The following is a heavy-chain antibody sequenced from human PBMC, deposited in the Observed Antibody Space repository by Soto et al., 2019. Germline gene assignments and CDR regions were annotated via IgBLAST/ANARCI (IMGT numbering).Heavy chain of an antibody. CDR2: ISAYNGNT. J-gene: IGHJ4*02. Sequence: SMEVFCKGFGFPLTSYCISWGRQAPGQGLEWMGWISAYNGNTNYAQKLQGRVTMTTDTSTSTAYMELRSLRSDDTAVYYCARAGQYGQGSDGGYWGQGTLVTVSS. D-gene: IGHD2-15*01. V-gene: IGHV1-18*01. CDR1: GFPLTSYC. CDR3: ARAGQYGQGSDGGY.